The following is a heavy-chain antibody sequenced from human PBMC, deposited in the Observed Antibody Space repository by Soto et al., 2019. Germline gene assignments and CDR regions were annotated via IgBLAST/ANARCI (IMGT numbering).Heavy chain of an antibody. Sequence: GGSLRLSCAASGFTFSSYAMSWVRQAPGKGLEWVSAISGSGGSTYYADSVKGRFTISRDNSKNTLYLQMNSLRAEDTAVYYCAKDLPRSYSGSYYAYYYGMDVWGQGTTVTVSS. CDR3: AKDLPRSYSGSYYAYYYGMDV. CDR2: ISGSGGST. V-gene: IGHV3-23*01. J-gene: IGHJ6*02. D-gene: IGHD1-26*01. CDR1: GFTFSSYA.